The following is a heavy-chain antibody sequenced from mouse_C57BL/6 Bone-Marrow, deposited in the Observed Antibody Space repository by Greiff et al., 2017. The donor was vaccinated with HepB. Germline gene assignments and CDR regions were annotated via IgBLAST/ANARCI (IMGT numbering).Heavy chain of an antibody. V-gene: IGHV7-1*01. J-gene: IGHJ1*03. CDR3: ARACYGSRDWYFDV. CDR1: GFTFSDFY. D-gene: IGHD1-1*01. CDR2: SRNKANDYTT. Sequence: EVQGVESGGGLVQSGRSLRLSCATSGFTFSDFYMEWVRQAPGKGLEWIAASRNKANDYTTEYSASVKGRFIVSRDTSQSILYLQMNALRAEDTAIYYCARACYGSRDWYFDVWGTGTTVTVSS.